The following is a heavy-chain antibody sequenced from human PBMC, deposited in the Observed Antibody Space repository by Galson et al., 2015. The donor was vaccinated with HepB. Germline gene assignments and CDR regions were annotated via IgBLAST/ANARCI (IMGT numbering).Heavy chain of an antibody. Sequence: SVKVSCKASGYTFTSYDINWVRQATGQGLEWMGWMNPNSGNTGYAQKLQGRVTMTTDTSTSTAYMELRSLRSDDTAVYYCARGSIAAAGRFNWFDPWGQGTLVTVSS. CDR2: MNPNSGNT. V-gene: IGHV1-8*01. J-gene: IGHJ5*02. CDR3: ARGSIAAAGRFNWFDP. D-gene: IGHD6-13*01. CDR1: GYTFTSYD.